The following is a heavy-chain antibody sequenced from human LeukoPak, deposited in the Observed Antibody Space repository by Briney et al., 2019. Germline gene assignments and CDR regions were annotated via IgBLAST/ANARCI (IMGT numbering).Heavy chain of an antibody. J-gene: IGHJ4*02. Sequence: PGRSLRLSCAASGFTFSSYAMHWVRQAPGKGLEWVAVISYDGSNKYYADSVKGRFTISRDNAKNSLYLQMNSLRAEDTAVYYCARDLPTGTTSFYFDYWGQGTLVTVSS. D-gene: IGHD1-7*01. V-gene: IGHV3-30-3*01. CDR2: ISYDGSNK. CDR1: GFTFSSYA. CDR3: ARDLPTGTTSFYFDY.